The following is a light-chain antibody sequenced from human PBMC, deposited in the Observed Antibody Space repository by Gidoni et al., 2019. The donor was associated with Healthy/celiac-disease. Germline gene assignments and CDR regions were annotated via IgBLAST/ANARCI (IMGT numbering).Light chain of an antibody. J-gene: IGKJ1*01. CDR3: QQRSNWPPT. V-gene: IGKV3-11*01. CDR1: QSVSSY. Sequence: EIVLSQSPATLSLSPGERATLSCRASQSVSSYLAWYQQKPGQAPRLPIYDASNRATGIPARFSGSGSETDFTLTISSLEPEDFAVYYCQQRSNWPPTFGQGTKVEIK. CDR2: DAS.